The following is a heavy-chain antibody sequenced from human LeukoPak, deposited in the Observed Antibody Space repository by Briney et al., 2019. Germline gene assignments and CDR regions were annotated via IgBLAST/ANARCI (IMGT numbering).Heavy chain of an antibody. D-gene: IGHD3-22*01. Sequence: ASVKVSCKASGGTFSSYAISWVRQAPGQGLEWMGGITPIFGTANYAQKFQGRVTITTDESTSTAYMELSSLRSEDTAVYYCARGKTYYYDSSGYYYSLALDYWGQGTLVTVSS. J-gene: IGHJ4*02. CDR1: GGTFSSYA. CDR3: ARGKTYYYDSSGYYYSLALDY. V-gene: IGHV1-69*05. CDR2: ITPIFGTA.